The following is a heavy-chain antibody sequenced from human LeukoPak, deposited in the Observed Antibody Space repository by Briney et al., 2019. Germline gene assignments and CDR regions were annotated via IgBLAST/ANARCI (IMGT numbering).Heavy chain of an antibody. Sequence: SVKVSCKASGGTFSSYGISWVRQAPGQGLEWMGGIIPIFGTANYAQKFQGRVTITADESTSTAYMELSSLGSEDTAVYYCARLDEYSSSSRYYGMDVWGQGTTVTVSS. CDR2: IIPIFGTA. V-gene: IGHV1-69*13. J-gene: IGHJ6*02. D-gene: IGHD6-6*01. CDR3: ARLDEYSSSSRYYGMDV. CDR1: GGTFSSYG.